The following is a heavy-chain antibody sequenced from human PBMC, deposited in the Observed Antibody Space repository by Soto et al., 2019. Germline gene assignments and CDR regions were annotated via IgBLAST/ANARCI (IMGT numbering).Heavy chain of an antibody. Sequence: QVQLVESGGGVVQPGWSLRLSCAASGFIFNTYGMHWVRQAPGKGLEWVALISYDGSNIYSADSMKGRFTISRDNSKNTLYLQMNSLGAEDSAVYYCAKAWGNFDMYFYYYMDVWGKGTTVTVSS. CDR3: AKAWGNFDMYFYYYMDV. CDR2: ISYDGSNI. J-gene: IGHJ6*03. V-gene: IGHV3-30*18. CDR1: GFIFNTYG. D-gene: IGHD4-4*01.